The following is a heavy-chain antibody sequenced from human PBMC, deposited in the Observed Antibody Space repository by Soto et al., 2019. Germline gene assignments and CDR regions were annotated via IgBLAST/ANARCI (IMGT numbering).Heavy chain of an antibody. CDR3: AGTIVATISSFDY. Sequence: QVQLQQWGAGLLKPSETLSLTCAVYGESFSGYYWSWIRQPPGKGLEWIGEINHSGSTNYNPSLKSRVNMSVDTSKNQFSLKLSSVTAADTAVYYCAGTIVATISSFDYWGQGTLVTVSS. J-gene: IGHJ4*02. V-gene: IGHV4-34*01. CDR2: INHSGST. CDR1: GESFSGYY. D-gene: IGHD5-12*01.